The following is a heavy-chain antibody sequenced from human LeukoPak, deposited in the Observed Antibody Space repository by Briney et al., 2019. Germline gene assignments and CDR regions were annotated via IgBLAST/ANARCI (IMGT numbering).Heavy chain of an antibody. CDR2: ISSSSSTI. Sequence: GGSLRLSCAASGFTFSSYSMNWVRQAPGKGLEWVSYISSSSSTIYYADSVKGRFTVSRDNAKNSLYLQMNSLRAEDTAVYYCARDGPYSDSWSGPFAFDMWGQGTMVTVSS. V-gene: IGHV3-48*04. CDR1: GFTFSSYS. J-gene: IGHJ3*02. CDR3: ARDGPYSDSWSGPFAFDM. D-gene: IGHD3-3*01.